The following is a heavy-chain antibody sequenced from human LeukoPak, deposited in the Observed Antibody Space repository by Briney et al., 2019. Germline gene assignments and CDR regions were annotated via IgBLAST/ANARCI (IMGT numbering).Heavy chain of an antibody. CDR1: GGSFSGYY. CDR3: ARDVVVPAAMRGYYYYYGMDV. J-gene: IGHJ6*04. Sequence: SETLSLTCAVYGGSFSGYYWSWIRQPPGKGLEWIGEINHSGSTNYNPSLKSRVTISVDTSKNQLSLKLSSVTAADTAVYYCARDVVVPAAMRGYYYYYGMDVWGKGTTVTVSS. CDR2: INHSGST. V-gene: IGHV4-34*01. D-gene: IGHD2-2*01.